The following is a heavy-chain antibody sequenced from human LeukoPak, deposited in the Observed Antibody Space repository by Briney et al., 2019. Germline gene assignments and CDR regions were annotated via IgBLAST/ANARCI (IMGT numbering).Heavy chain of an antibody. D-gene: IGHD3-22*01. J-gene: IGHJ4*02. Sequence: ASVKVSCKASGYTFTGYYMHWVRQAPGQGLEWMGWINPNSGGTNYAQKFQGRVTMTRDTSISTAYMELSRLRSDDTAVYYCATHPYTYYYDCSGYPDYWGQGTLVTVSS. CDR3: ATHPYTYYYDCSGYPDY. CDR1: GYTFTGYY. CDR2: INPNSGGT. V-gene: IGHV1-2*02.